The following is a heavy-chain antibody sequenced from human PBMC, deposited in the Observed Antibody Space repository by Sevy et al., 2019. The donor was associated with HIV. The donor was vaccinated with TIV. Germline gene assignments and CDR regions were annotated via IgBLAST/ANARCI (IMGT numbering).Heavy chain of an antibody. CDR2: ISYDGSNK. CDR3: AKGLKIFGVVMDVYYYYGMDV. Sequence: GGSLRLSCAASGFTFSSYGMHWVRQAPGKGLEWVAVISYDGSNKYYADSVKGRFTISRDNSKNTLYLQMNSLRAEDTVVYYCAKGLKIFGVVMDVYYYYGMDVWGQGTTVTVSS. V-gene: IGHV3-30*18. CDR1: GFTFSSYG. D-gene: IGHD3-3*01. J-gene: IGHJ6*02.